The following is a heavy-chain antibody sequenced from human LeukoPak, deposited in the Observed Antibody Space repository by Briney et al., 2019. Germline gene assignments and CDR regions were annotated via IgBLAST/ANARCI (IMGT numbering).Heavy chain of an antibody. V-gene: IGHV4-59*08. CDR2: MYYSGST. CDR1: GGSISTHY. D-gene: IGHD3-22*01. CDR3: ARPYYYDSRIDP. J-gene: IGHJ5*02. Sequence: SETLSLTCTVSGGSISTHYWSWIRQPPGKGLEWIAYMYYSGSTYYNPSLKSRVTMSADTSKNQLSLKLSSVTAADTAVYYCARPYYYDSRIDPWGQGILVTVSS.